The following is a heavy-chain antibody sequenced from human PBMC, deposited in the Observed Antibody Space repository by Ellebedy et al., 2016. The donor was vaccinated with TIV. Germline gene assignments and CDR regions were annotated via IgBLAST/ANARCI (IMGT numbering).Heavy chain of an antibody. CDR1: GYTFTGYY. Sequence: ASVKVSCKASGYTFTGYYIHWVRQAPGQGLEWMGWINPNSCGTNYAQKFQGRVTMTRGTSISTAYMELSRLTSDDTAVYYCARGADFDWLTAFDIWGQGTMVTVSS. J-gene: IGHJ3*02. CDR3: ARGADFDWLTAFDI. CDR2: INPNSCGT. D-gene: IGHD3-9*01. V-gene: IGHV1-2*02.